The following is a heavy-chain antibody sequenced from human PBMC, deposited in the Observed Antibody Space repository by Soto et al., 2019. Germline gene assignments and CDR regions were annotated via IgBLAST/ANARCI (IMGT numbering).Heavy chain of an antibody. CDR2: ISSSSSYI. V-gene: IGHV3-21*01. CDR3: ARDLSLYSSSASPWFDP. Sequence: PGGALRLSCAATGFTFSSYSMNWVRQAPGKGLEWVSSISSSSSYIYYADSVKGRFTISRDNAKNSLYLQMNSLRAEDTAVYYCARDLSLYSSSASPWFDPLGQGTLVTVSS. J-gene: IGHJ5*02. D-gene: IGHD6-6*01. CDR1: GFTFSSYS.